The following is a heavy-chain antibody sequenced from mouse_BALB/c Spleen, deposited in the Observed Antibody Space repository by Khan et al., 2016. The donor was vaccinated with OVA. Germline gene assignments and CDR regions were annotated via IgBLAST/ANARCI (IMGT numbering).Heavy chain of an antibody. V-gene: IGHV1S56*01. CDR2: IFPGDDST. CDR1: GYTFTSYD. J-gene: IGHJ4*01. Sequence: QVQLQQSGTELVKPGASVKLSCKASGYTFTSYDINWVRPRPEPGLEWIGWIFPGDDSTKYNEKFKGKTTLTTDKSSSTAYMQLSRLTSEDSAVYFCARRRGSMDYWGQGTSVTVSS. CDR3: ARRRGSMDY.